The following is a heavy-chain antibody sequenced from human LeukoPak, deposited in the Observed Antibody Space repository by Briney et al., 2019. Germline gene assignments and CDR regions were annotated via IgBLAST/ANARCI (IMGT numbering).Heavy chain of an antibody. Sequence: PGGSLRLSCAASGFTFSNYAMSWVRQAPGKGLEWVSAISGSGGSTYYADSVKGRFTISRDNSKNTLYLQMNSLRAEDTAVYYCAKDQAPVTLDSVWFEVFPKSNAFDIWGQGTMVTVSS. D-gene: IGHD4-11*01. V-gene: IGHV3-23*01. CDR2: ISGSGGST. CDR3: AKDQAPVTLDSVWFEVFPKSNAFDI. J-gene: IGHJ3*02. CDR1: GFTFSNYA.